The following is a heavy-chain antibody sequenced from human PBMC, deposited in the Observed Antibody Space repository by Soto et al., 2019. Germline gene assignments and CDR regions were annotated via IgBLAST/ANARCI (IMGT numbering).Heavy chain of an antibody. Sequence: QVQLVQSGAAVKKPGSSVKVSCKASGGTFSSYTISWVRQAPGQGLEWMGRIIPILGIANYAQKFQGRVTITADKSTSTAYMELSSLRSEDTAVYYCARVGRGRWLQLTPHDAFDIWGQGTMVTVSS. CDR3: ARVGRGRWLQLTPHDAFDI. V-gene: IGHV1-69*02. CDR2: IIPILGIA. D-gene: IGHD1-1*01. J-gene: IGHJ3*02. CDR1: GGTFSSYT.